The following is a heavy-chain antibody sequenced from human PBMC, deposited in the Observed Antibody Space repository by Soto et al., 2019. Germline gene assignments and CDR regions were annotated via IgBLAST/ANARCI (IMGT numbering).Heavy chain of an antibody. CDR1: GFSLSTSGVG. CDR3: AHRRLEYSSSSGGNWFDP. CDR2: IYWNDDK. J-gene: IGHJ5*02. V-gene: IGHV2-5*01. D-gene: IGHD6-6*01. Sequence: SGPTLVNPTQTLTLTCTFSGFSLSTSGVGVGWIRQPPGKALEWLALIYWNDDKRYSPSLKSRLTITKDTSKNQVVLTMTNMDPVDTATYYCAHRRLEYSSSSGGNWFDPWGQGTLVTVSS.